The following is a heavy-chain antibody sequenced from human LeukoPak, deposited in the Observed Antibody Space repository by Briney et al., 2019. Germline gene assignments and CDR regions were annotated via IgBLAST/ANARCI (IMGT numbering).Heavy chain of an antibody. J-gene: IGHJ5*02. CDR1: GGSISSSSYY. D-gene: IGHD6-13*01. CDR2: IYYSGST. Sequence: SETLSLTCTVSGGSISSSSYYWGWIRQPPGKGLEWIGSIYYSGSTYYNPSLKSRVTISVDTSKNQFSLKLTSVTAADTAVYYCARGYSSSWYFNWFDPWGQGTLVTVSS. V-gene: IGHV4-39*07. CDR3: ARGYSSSWYFNWFDP.